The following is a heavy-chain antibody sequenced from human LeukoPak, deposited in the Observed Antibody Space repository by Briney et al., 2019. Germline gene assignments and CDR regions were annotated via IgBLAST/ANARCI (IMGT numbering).Heavy chain of an antibody. J-gene: IGHJ4*02. Sequence: GGSLRLSCAASGFTFSNAWMNWVRQAPGKGLEWVSAISGSGGSTYYADSVKGRFTISRDNSKNTLYLQMNSLRAEDTAVYYCAKKDCSSTSCPKFIDYWGQGTLVTVSS. CDR2: ISGSGGST. CDR3: AKKDCSSTSCPKFIDY. D-gene: IGHD2-2*01. CDR1: GFTFSNAW. V-gene: IGHV3-23*01.